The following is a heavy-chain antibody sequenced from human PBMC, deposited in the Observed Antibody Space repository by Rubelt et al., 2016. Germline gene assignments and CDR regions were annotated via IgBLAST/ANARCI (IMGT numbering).Heavy chain of an antibody. V-gene: IGHV4-39*01. CDR3: ARLSGSGSEPIDC. CDR2: IYYSGST. D-gene: IGHD5-12*01. J-gene: IGHJ4*02. Sequence: QLQLQESGPGLVKPSETLSLTCTVSGASISGSSYYWAWIRQPPGKGLEWIGNIYYSGSTYYNPSLKSRVTISVDTSKNQFPLGLVSGTAADTAVYYCARLSGSGSEPIDCWGQGTRVTVSS. CDR1: GASISGSSYY.